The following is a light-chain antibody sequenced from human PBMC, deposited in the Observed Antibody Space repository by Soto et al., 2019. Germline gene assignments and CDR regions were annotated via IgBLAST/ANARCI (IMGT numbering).Light chain of an antibody. CDR1: QDIGRY. CDR3: QWRSNWYT. J-gene: IGKJ2*01. V-gene: IGKV3-11*01. Sequence: EVVLTQSPASLSLSPGDSVTLSCRASQDIGRYLAWYQQKPGQAPRLLIYDASKRATGIPARFSGSGSGTDFSLTISGLEAEDFAVYYCQWRSNWYTFGQGTNLEIK. CDR2: DAS.